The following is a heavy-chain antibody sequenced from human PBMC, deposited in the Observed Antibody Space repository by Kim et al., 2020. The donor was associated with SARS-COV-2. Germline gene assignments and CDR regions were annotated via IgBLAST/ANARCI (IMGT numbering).Heavy chain of an antibody. D-gene: IGHD6-19*01. CDR2: IYHSGST. Sequence: SETLSLTCAVSGGSISSSNWWSWVRQPPGKGLEWIGEIYHSGSTNYNPSLKSRLTISVDKSKNQLSLKLSSVTAADTAVYYCARDLIAVAGRVGHEARDDYWGQGTLVTVSS. J-gene: IGHJ4*02. V-gene: IGHV4-4*02. CDR3: ARDLIAVAGRVGHEARDDY. CDR1: GGSISSSNW.